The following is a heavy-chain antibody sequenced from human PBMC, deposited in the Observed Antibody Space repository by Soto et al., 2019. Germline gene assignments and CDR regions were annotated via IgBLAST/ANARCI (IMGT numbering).Heavy chain of an antibody. CDR3: ARDDPGGAFDI. CDR1: GFTFSSYA. D-gene: IGHD3-16*01. J-gene: IGHJ3*02. CDR2: ISYDGSNK. Sequence: QVQLVESGGGVVQPGRSLRLSCAASGFTFSSYAMHWVRQAPGKGLEWVAVISYDGSNKYYADSVKGRFTISRDNSKNTLYLQMNSLRAEDTAVYYCARDDPGGAFDIWGQGTMVTVSS. V-gene: IGHV3-30-3*01.